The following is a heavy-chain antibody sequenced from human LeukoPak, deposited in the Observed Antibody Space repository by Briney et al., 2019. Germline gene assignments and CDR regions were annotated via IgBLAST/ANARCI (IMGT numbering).Heavy chain of an antibody. CDR3: AKVAGSSYYYYYMDV. J-gene: IGHJ6*03. Sequence: PGGSLRLSCAASGFTFSSYGMHWVRQAPGKGLEWVAFVRYDGSNKYYADSVKGRFTISRDNSKNTLYLQMNSLRAEDTAVYYCAKVAGSSYYYYYMDVWGKGTTVTVSS. D-gene: IGHD6-19*01. CDR2: VRYDGSNK. V-gene: IGHV3-30*02. CDR1: GFTFSSYG.